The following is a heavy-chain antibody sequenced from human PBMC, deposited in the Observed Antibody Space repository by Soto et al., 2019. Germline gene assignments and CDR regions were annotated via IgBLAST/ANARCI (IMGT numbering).Heavy chain of an antibody. Sequence: SETLSLTCSISGGSFSSGGFSGGWIRQVPGRGLEWIGHVFNTVTTRYSLPLRTRLTMSIDTSANQFSMPLSSVTAADTAIYYCARGYYGSGGPDVWGQGTLVTVSS. J-gene: IGHJ4*02. D-gene: IGHD3-10*01. CDR3: ARGYYGSGGPDV. V-gene: IGHV4-31*03. CDR2: VFNTVTT. CDR1: GGSFSSGGFS.